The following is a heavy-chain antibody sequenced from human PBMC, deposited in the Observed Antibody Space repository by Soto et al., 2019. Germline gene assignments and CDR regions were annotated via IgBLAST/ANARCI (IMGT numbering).Heavy chain of an antibody. J-gene: IGHJ6*02. V-gene: IGHV4-34*01. CDR1: GGSFSGYY. D-gene: IGHD6-19*01. CDR3: AKDEIAVPEAYSYNGMDV. CDR2: INHSGST. Sequence: SETLSLTCAVYGGSFSGYYWTWIRQPPGTGLEWIGEINHSGSTNYNPSLKSRVTISVDTSKNQFSLKLTSVTAAGTAVYYCAKDEIAVPEAYSYNGMDVWGQGTTVTVSS.